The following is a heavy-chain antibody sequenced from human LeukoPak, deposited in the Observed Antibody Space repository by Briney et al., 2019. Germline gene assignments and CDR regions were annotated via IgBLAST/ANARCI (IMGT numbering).Heavy chain of an antibody. V-gene: IGHV3-23*01. J-gene: IGHJ4*02. D-gene: IGHD4-23*01. CDR1: GFTFSLYA. CDR3: AKDLNYGGNSDYFDY. Sequence: GGSLRLSCVASGFTFSLYAMTWVRQAPGKGLDWVPSISGSGASTYYTDSVKGRFTISRANSKNTVYLQMNTLRAEDTAIYYCAKDLNYGGNSDYFDYWGQGTLVTVSS. CDR2: ISGSGAST.